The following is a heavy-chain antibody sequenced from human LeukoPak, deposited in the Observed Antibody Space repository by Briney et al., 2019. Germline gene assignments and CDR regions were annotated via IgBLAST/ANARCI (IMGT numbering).Heavy chain of an antibody. CDR1: GYTLTELS. D-gene: IGHD2-2*01. CDR2: FDPEDGET. V-gene: IGHV1-24*01. Sequence: GASVKVSCKVSGYTLTELSMHWVRQAPGKGLEWMGGFDPEDGETIYAQKFQGRVTMTEDTSTSTAYMELRSLRSDDTAVYYCARLPSFLGYCRSTSCYPNFDYWGQGTLVTVSS. CDR3: ARLPSFLGYCRSTSCYPNFDY. J-gene: IGHJ4*02.